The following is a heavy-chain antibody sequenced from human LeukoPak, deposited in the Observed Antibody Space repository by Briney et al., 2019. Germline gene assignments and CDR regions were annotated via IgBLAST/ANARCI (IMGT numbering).Heavy chain of an antibody. CDR1: GYTFTSYD. D-gene: IGHD4-17*01. Sequence: ASVKVSCKASGYTFTSYDINWVRQATGQGLEWMGWMNPNSGNTGYAQKFQGRVTITRNTSISTAYMELSSLRSEDTAVYDCARGRDYGDPYYFDYWGQGTLVTVSS. V-gene: IGHV1-8*03. J-gene: IGHJ4*02. CDR3: ARGRDYGDPYYFDY. CDR2: MNPNSGNT.